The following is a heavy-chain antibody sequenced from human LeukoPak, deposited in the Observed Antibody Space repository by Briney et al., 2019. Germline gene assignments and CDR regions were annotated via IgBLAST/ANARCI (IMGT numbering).Heavy chain of an antibody. V-gene: IGHV3-11*01. Sequence: GGSLRLSCAASGFTFSDYYMSWIRQAPGKGLEWVSYISSSGTTIYYADSVRGRFTISRDNAENSLYLQMNSLRAEDTAVYYCAKEFGGFLEWSYNYWGQGTLVTVSS. CDR1: GFTFSDYY. CDR3: AKEFGGFLEWSYNY. D-gene: IGHD3-3*01. J-gene: IGHJ4*02. CDR2: ISSSGTTI.